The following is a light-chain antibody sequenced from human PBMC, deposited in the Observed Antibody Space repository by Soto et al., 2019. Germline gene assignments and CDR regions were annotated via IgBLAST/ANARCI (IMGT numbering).Light chain of an antibody. V-gene: IGKV1-27*01. J-gene: IGKJ3*01. CDR3: QQQNSAPPFT. CDR1: QGINKY. Sequence: DIQMTQSPSSLSASVGDRVTITCRAIQGINKYLAWYQQKPGKAPKILIYAASTLQAGVPSRFSGSGAWTDFTLTISSLQHEDVVTYYCQQQNSAPPFTFGPGTKVGVK. CDR2: AAS.